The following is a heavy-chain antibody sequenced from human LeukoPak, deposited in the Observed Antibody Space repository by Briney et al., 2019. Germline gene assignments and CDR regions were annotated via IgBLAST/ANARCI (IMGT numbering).Heavy chain of an antibody. CDR2: IIPIFGTA. V-gene: IGHV1-69*05. J-gene: IGHJ2*01. CDR1: GGTFSSYA. Sequence: GSSVKVSCKASGGTFSSYAISWVRQAPGQGLEWMGGIIPIFGTANYAQKFQGRVTITTDESTSTAYMELSSLRSEDTAVYYCAKDIKDGYTNWYFDLWGRGTLVTVSS. CDR3: AKDIKDGYTNWYFDL. D-gene: IGHD5-24*01.